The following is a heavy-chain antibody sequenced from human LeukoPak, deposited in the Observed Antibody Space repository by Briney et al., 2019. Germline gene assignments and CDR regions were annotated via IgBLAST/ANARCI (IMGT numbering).Heavy chain of an antibody. CDR3: ARAKKQGTTVTTGWFDP. D-gene: IGHD4-11*01. J-gene: IGHJ5*02. CDR2: IIPILGIA. V-gene: IGHV1-69*02. CDR1: GGTFSSYT. Sequence: SVKVSCKASGGTFSSYTISWVRQAPGQGLEWVGRIIPILGIANYAQKFQGRVTITAGKSTSTAYMELSSLRSEDTAVYYCARAKKQGTTVTTGWFDPWGQGTLVTVSS.